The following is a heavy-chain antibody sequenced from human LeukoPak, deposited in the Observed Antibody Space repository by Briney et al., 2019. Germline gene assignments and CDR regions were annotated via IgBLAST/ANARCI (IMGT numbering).Heavy chain of an antibody. CDR1: GFTFSDYW. Sequence: GGSLRLSCAASGFTFSDYWMSWVRQAPGKGLEWVANINQDGSETYYVDSVEGRFTISRDNAKNSLFLQMSSLRAEDTAVYFCSGDPGDYWGQGTLVTVSS. J-gene: IGHJ4*02. V-gene: IGHV3-7*04. CDR3: SGDPGDY. D-gene: IGHD7-27*01. CDR2: INQDGSET.